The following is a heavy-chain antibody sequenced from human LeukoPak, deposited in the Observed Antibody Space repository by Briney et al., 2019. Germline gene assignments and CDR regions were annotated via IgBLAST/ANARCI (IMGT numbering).Heavy chain of an antibody. CDR3: ARRRRTLTMIVVVGFDP. CDR2: INHSGST. Sequence: SETLSLTCAVYGGSFSGYYWSWIRQPPGKGLEWIGEINHSGSTNYNPSLKSRVTISVDTSKNQFSLKLSSVTAADTAVYYCARRRRTLTMIVVVGFDPWGQGTLVTVSS. J-gene: IGHJ5*02. V-gene: IGHV4-34*01. D-gene: IGHD3-22*01. CDR1: GGSFSGYY.